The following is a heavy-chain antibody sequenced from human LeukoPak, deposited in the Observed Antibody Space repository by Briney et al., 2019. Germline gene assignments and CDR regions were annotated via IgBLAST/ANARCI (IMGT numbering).Heavy chain of an antibody. CDR2: ISGHNGNT. D-gene: IGHD6-6*01. CDR3: AVNSSSAAFDI. Sequence: ASVKVSCKTSGYTFSIHGISWVRQAPGQGLEWMGWISGHNGNTKYAQKFQGRITLTTDTSTSTAYMELRSLRSDDTAVYYCAVNSSSAAFDIWGQGTMVTVSS. J-gene: IGHJ3*02. V-gene: IGHV1-18*01. CDR1: GYTFSIHG.